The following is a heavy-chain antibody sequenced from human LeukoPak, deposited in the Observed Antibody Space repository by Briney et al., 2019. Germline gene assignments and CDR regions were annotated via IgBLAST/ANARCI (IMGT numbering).Heavy chain of an antibody. CDR3: TTYYDSGPSKD. Sequence: GGSLRLSYAASGFTFSTYWMTWVRQAHGNGLEWVANINKNGGDQYYGDSVKGRFTISRDNTRNSLYLQMNSLRTEDTAMYYCTTYYDSGPSKDWGQGTLVTVSS. V-gene: IGHV3-7*03. J-gene: IGHJ4*02. D-gene: IGHD3-22*01. CDR1: GFTFSTYW. CDR2: INKNGGDQ.